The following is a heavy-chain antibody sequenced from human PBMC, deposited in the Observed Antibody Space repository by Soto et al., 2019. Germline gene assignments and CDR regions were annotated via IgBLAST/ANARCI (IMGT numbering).Heavy chain of an antibody. V-gene: IGHV3-7*01. CDR3: ARDRVPFN. CDR1: GFTFSSYW. CDR2: IKQDGSEK. D-gene: IGHD2-2*01. J-gene: IGHJ4*02. Sequence: GGSLRLSCAASGFTFSSYWMTWVRQAPGKGLEWVAEIKQDGSEKYYVDSVKGRFTISRDNAKNSLHLQMNSLRAEDTAMYYCARDRVPFNWGQGTLVTVSS.